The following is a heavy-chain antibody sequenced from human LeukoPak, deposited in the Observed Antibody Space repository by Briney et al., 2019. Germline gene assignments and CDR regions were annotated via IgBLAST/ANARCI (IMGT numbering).Heavy chain of an antibody. D-gene: IGHD3-10*01. Sequence: PSETLSLTCTVSGGSIGDYYWSWIRQRPGKGLEWIGEINHSGSTNYNPSLKSRVTISVDTSKNQFSLKLSSVTAADTAVYYCARVRREIWDYYGSGSYYPFDYWGQGTLVTVSS. CDR2: INHSGST. J-gene: IGHJ4*02. V-gene: IGHV4-34*01. CDR1: GGSIGDYY. CDR3: ARVRREIWDYYGSGSYYPFDY.